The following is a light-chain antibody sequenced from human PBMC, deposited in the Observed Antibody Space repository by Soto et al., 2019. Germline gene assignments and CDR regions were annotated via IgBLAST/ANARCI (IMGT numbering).Light chain of an antibody. J-gene: IGLJ1*01. V-gene: IGLV2-8*01. CDR2: EVN. CDR3: CSFAGTNSFV. CDR1: SSDVGGYNY. Sequence: LTQPPSASGSPGQSVTISCTGTSSDVGGYNYVSWYQQRPGTAPKLIIYEVNKRPSGVPDRVFGSKSGNTASLTVSGLQAEDEADYYCCSFAGTNSFVFGTGTKVTVL.